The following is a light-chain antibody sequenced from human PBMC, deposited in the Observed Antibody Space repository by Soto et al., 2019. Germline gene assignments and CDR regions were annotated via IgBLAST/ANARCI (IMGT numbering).Light chain of an antibody. V-gene: IGKV3-11*01. Sequence: EIVLTQSPVTLSLSPGERATLSCRASQSVSSYLVWYQQNPGQAPRLLIYEASNRATGIPARFGGSGSGTDFTLTISSLEPEDFAVYYWQQRSNWPPSITFGQGTRLEI. CDR1: QSVSSY. CDR2: EAS. CDR3: QQRSNWPPSIT. J-gene: IGKJ5*01.